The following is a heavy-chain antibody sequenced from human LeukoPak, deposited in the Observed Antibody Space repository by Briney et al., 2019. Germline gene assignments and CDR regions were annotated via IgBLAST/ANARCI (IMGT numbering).Heavy chain of an antibody. CDR3: ARDKGTLGGDS. Sequence: VSVKVSCKASGYTFTAYYIHWVRHAPGQGLEWMGLINPNSGGTNYAQKFQGRVTMTRDASISTAYMELSKLTSDDTAVYYCARDKGTLGGDSWGPGTLVTVSS. D-gene: IGHD3-16*01. J-gene: IGHJ4*02. CDR1: GYTFTAYY. V-gene: IGHV1-2*02. CDR2: INPNSGGT.